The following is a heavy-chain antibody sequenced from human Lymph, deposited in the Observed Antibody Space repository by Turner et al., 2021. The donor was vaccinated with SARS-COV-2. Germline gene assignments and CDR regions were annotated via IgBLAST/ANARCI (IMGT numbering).Heavy chain of an antibody. Sequence: EVQLVDSGGGLVQPGGSLRLSCAASGITVSRNYMSWVRQATGKGLEWVSVIYSGGSSYYADSVKGRFTISRHNSKNTLYLQMNSLRAEDTAVYYCARDLDTAGGMDVWGQGTTVTVSS. J-gene: IGHJ6*02. CDR1: GITVSRNY. CDR2: IYSGGSS. CDR3: ARDLDTAGGMDV. V-gene: IGHV3-53*04. D-gene: IGHD5-18*01.